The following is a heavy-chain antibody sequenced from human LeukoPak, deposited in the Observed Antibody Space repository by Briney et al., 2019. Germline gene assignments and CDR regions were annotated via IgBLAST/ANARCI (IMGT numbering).Heavy chain of an antibody. CDR2: INHSGST. CDR1: GGSFSGHY. D-gene: IGHD1-26*01. CDR3: ARTRSYSGSYYRDY. J-gene: IGHJ4*02. V-gene: IGHV4-34*01. Sequence: PSETLSLTCAVYGGSFSGHYWSWIRQPPGKGLEWIGEINHSGSTNYNPSLKSRVTISVDTSKNQFSLKLSSVTAADTAVYYCARTRSYSGSYYRDYWGQGTLVTVSS.